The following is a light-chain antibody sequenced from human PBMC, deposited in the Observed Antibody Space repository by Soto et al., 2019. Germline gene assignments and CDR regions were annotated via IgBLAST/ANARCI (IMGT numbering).Light chain of an antibody. J-gene: IGLJ1*01. CDR1: NSNIGSNK. CDR3: ATWDDSLHGYV. V-gene: IGLV1-44*01. Sequence: QSVLTQPPSACGTPGQRVTISCSGSNSNIGSNKVNWYQQLPGTAPKLLIYISNQRPSGVPDRFSGSKSGTSASLAISGLQSEDEADYYCATWDDSLHGYVFGTGTKLTVL. CDR2: ISN.